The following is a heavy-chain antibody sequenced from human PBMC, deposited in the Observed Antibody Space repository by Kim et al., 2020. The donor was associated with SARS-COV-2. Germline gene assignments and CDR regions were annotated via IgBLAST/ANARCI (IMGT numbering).Heavy chain of an antibody. Sequence: GGSLRLSCAASGFTFSSYWMSWVRQAPGKGLEWVANIKQDGSEKYYVDSVKGRFTISRDNAKNSLYLQMNSLRAEDTAVYYCARDWATYYYGSGSSDPYYYYGMDVWGQGTTVTVSS. D-gene: IGHD3-10*01. CDR2: IKQDGSEK. V-gene: IGHV3-7*01. CDR1: GFTFSSYW. J-gene: IGHJ6*02. CDR3: ARDWATYYYGSGSSDPYYYYGMDV.